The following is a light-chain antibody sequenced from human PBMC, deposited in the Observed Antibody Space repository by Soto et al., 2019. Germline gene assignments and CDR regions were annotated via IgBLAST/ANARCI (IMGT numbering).Light chain of an antibody. J-gene: IGLJ2*01. V-gene: IGLV2-14*01. CDR1: SSDVGGYNY. Sequence: QSALTQPASVSGSPGQSITISCTGTSSDVGGYNYVSWYQQHPVKAPKLMIYDVSNRPSGVSNRFSGSKSGNTASLTISGLQADDAADDYCSSYTSSSNLVVFGGGTKLTVL. CDR3: SSYTSSSNLVV. CDR2: DVS.